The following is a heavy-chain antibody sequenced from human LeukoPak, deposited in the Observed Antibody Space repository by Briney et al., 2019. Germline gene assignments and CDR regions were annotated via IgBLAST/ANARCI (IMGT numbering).Heavy chain of an antibody. CDR1: GGSISSYY. Sequence: SETLSLTCTVSGGSISSYYWSWIRQPPGKGLEWIGSIYYSGSTYYNPSLKSRVTISVDTSKNQFSLKLSSVTAADTAVYYCARHSGGYQAFDIWGQGTMVTVSS. D-gene: IGHD5-12*01. CDR3: ARHSGGYQAFDI. V-gene: IGHV4-59*05. J-gene: IGHJ3*02. CDR2: IYYSGST.